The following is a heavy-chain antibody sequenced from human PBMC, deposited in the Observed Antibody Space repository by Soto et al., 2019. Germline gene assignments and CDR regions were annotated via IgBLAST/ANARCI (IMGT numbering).Heavy chain of an antibody. CDR3: ARGIVGATIPFDY. CDR2: IYYTGST. Sequence: SETLSLTCTVSGGSISSYYWSWIRQPPGKGLEWIGYIYYTGSTNYNPSLKSRVTMSVDTSKNQFSLKLTSVTAADTAVYYCARGIVGATIPFDYWGQGTLVTSPQ. V-gene: IGHV4-59*01. J-gene: IGHJ4*02. D-gene: IGHD1-26*01. CDR1: GGSISSYY.